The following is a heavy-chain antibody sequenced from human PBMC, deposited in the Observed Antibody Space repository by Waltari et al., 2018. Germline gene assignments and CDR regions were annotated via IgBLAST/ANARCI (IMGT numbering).Heavy chain of an antibody. CDR1: GFTFSSYW. J-gene: IGHJ6*03. V-gene: IGHV3-7*01. D-gene: IGHD5-18*01. CDR2: IKQDGSEK. Sequence: EVQLVESGGGLVQPGGSLRLSCAASGFTFSSYWMSWVRQAPGKGLEWVANIKQDGSEKYYVDSVKGRFTISRDNAKNSLYLQMNSLRAEDTAVYYCANVNVDTAMADYYYYYMDVWGKGTTVTVSS. CDR3: ANVNVDTAMADYYYYYMDV.